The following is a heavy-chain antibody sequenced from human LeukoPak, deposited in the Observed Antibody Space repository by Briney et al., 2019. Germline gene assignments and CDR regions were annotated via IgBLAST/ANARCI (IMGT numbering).Heavy chain of an antibody. CDR1: GFTFSSYA. CDR2: ISGSGGST. D-gene: IGHD1-1*01. Sequence: PGGTLRLSCAASGFTFSSYAMSWVRQAPGKGLEWVSAISGSGGSTYYADSVKGRFTISRDNSKNTLYLQMNSLRAEDTAVYYCAGGGIRVGFGRTRTGTDAFDIWGQGTMVTVSS. V-gene: IGHV3-23*01. CDR3: AGGGIRVGFGRTRTGTDAFDI. J-gene: IGHJ3*02.